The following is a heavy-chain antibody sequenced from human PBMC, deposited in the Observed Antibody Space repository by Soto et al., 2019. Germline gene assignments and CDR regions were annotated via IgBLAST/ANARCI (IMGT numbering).Heavy chain of an antibody. CDR3: AREKGVTCIDQ. CDR1: GIPFSASG. V-gene: IGHV3-33*01. J-gene: IGHJ4*02. Sequence: QVQLVESGGGVVQPGRSLRLSCAASGIPFSASGMHWVRQAPGKGLEWVAMIWSDGNSQYYADSVKGRFTISRDNSRNTVYLQMDSLGVEDTAVYFCAREKGVTCIDQWGQGTLVAVSS. D-gene: IGHD5-18*01. CDR2: IWSDGNSQ.